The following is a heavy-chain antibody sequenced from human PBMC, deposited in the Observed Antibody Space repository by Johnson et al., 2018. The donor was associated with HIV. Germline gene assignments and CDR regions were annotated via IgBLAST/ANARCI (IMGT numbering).Heavy chain of an antibody. Sequence: VQLVETGGGLVQPGGSLRLSCAASGFTLTTHWMHWVRQAPGQGLVWVSRINRDGRTTDYADSVTGRFTTSRDTANNTVYLQMNSLRDEDTAVYYCAKPYGSGSYDAFDIWGQGTMVTVSS. CDR3: AKPYGSGSYDAFDI. J-gene: IGHJ3*02. D-gene: IGHD3-10*01. V-gene: IGHV3-74*01. CDR1: GFTLTTHW. CDR2: INRDGRTT.